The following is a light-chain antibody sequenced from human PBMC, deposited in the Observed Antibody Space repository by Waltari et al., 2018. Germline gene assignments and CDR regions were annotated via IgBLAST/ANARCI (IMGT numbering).Light chain of an antibody. Sequence: QSALTPPPSASGSPGQSVTISCTGTISTLGTYNFVSLYQQHPGKAPKVIIYEVTKRSSGVPDRFSGSKSGNTASLTVSGLQAEDEADYYCSSFAGRWVFGGGTKLTVL. CDR1: ISTLGTYNF. CDR3: SSFAGRWV. J-gene: IGLJ3*02. CDR2: EVT. V-gene: IGLV2-8*01.